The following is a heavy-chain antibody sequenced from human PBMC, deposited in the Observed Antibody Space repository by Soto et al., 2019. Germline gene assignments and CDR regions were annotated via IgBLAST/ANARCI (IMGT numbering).Heavy chain of an antibody. Sequence: SETLSLTCAVYGGSFSGYYWSWIRQPPGKGLEWIGEINHSGSTNYNPSLKSRVTISVDTSKNQFSLKLSSVTAADTAVYYCARGQGFRELFEYYFDYWGQGTLVTVSS. J-gene: IGHJ4*02. V-gene: IGHV4-34*01. CDR2: INHSGST. CDR3: ARGQGFRELFEYYFDY. D-gene: IGHD3-10*01. CDR1: GGSFSGYY.